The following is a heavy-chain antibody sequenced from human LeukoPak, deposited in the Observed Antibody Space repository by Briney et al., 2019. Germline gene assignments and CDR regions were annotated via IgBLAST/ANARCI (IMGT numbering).Heavy chain of an antibody. D-gene: IGHD3-3*01. J-gene: IGHJ4*02. CDR1: GGSISSYY. V-gene: IGHV4-59*01. CDR3: AWSYYDFWSDHNNPLDY. CDR2: IYYSGST. Sequence: SETLSLTCTVSGGSISSYYWSWIRQPPGKGLEWIGYIYYSGSTNYNPSLKSRVTISVDTSKNQFSLKLSSVTAADTAVYYCAWSYYDFWSDHNNPLDYWGQGTLVTVSS.